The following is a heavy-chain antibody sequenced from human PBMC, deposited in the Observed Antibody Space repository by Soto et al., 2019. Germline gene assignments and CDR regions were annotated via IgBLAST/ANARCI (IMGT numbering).Heavy chain of an antibody. CDR2: IGTAGDT. D-gene: IGHD3-10*01. CDR1: GFTFSTYD. V-gene: IGHV3-13*01. J-gene: IGHJ4*01. CDR3: ARGLPRVIGGSGSYYEY. Sequence: GGSLRLSCATSGFTFSTYDMHWVRQATGKRLEWVSAIGTAGDTYYPDSVKGRFTISRENAKKSLYLQMNSLGAGDTAVYYCARGLPRVIGGSGSYYEYWGHGTLVTVSS.